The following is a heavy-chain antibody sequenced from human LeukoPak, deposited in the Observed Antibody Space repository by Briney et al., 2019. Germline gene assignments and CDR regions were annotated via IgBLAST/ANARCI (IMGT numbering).Heavy chain of an antibody. CDR1: EFTFNNYC. Sequence: GGSLRLSCAPSEFTFNNYCMNWVRQAPGKGLEWVSSIYSSSSYIYYADSVKGRFTISRDNAKSSLYLQMNSLRAEDTAVYYCGRGMRDYYGLDYWGQGTLVTVSS. J-gene: IGHJ4*02. CDR3: GRGMRDYYGLDY. D-gene: IGHD3-10*01. V-gene: IGHV3-21*01. CDR2: IYSSSSYI.